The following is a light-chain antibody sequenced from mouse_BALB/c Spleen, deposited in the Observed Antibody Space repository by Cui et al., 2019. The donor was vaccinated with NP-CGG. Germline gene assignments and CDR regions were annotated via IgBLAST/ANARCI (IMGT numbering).Light chain of an antibody. CDR1: TGAVTTSNY. V-gene: IGLV1*01. CDR3: ALWYSNHWV. CDR2: GTN. J-gene: IGLJ1*01. Sequence: QAVVTQASALTTSPGETVTLTCRSNTGAVTTSNYANGVQEKPDHLFTGLIGGTNNRAPGVPARFSGSLIGDKAALTITGAQTEDEAIYFCALWYSNHWVFGGGTKLTVL.